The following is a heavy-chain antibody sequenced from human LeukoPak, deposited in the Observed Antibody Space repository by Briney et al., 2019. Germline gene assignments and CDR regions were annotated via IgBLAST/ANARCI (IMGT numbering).Heavy chain of an antibody. V-gene: IGHV3-64*01. D-gene: IGHD6-13*01. Sequence: AGGSLRLSCAASGFTFSSYAMHWVRQAPGEGLEYVSAISSNGGSTYYANSVKGRFTISRDNAKNSLYMQVNSLRAEDTAVYYCARGGYSSSWHHDSWGQGTLVTVSS. CDR3: ARGGYSSSWHHDS. J-gene: IGHJ4*02. CDR2: ISSNGGST. CDR1: GFTFSSYA.